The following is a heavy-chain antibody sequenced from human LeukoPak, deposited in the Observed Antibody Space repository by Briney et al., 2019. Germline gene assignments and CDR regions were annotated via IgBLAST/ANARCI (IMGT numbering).Heavy chain of an antibody. CDR1: GFTFSSYS. CDR3: ARVTYDFWSSPTYYMDV. Sequence: AGGSLRLSCAASGFTFSSYSMNWVRQAPGKGLEWVSYISSSSSTIYYADSVKGRFTISRDNAKNSLYLQMNSLRAEDTPVYYCARVTYDFWSSPTYYMDVWGKGTTVTVSS. D-gene: IGHD3-3*01. V-gene: IGHV3-48*01. J-gene: IGHJ6*03. CDR2: ISSSSSTI.